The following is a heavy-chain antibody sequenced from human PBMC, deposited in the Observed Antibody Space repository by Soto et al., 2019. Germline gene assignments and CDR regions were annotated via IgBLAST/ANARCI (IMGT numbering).Heavy chain of an antibody. V-gene: IGHV4-34*01. D-gene: IGHD6-13*01. J-gene: IGHJ6*02. CDR1: GGSFSGYY. Sequence: SATLSLTCAVYGGSFSGYYWSWIRQPPGKGLEWIGEINHSGSTNYNPSLKSRVTISVDTSKNQFSLKLSSVTAADTAVYYCARCSLYSSSWYSYYYYYYGMDVWGQGTTVTVSS. CDR2: INHSGST. CDR3: ARCSLYSSSWYSYYYYYYGMDV.